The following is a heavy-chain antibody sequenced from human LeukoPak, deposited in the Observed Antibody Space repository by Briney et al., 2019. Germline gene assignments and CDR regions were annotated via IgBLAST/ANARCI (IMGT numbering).Heavy chain of an antibody. V-gene: IGHV1-46*01. CDR2: INPSGYST. Sequence: ASVKVSCKASGYTFTGYYMHWVRQAPGLGLEWMGIINPSGYSTSYAQKFQGRVTMTRDMSTSTVYMELSSLRSEDTAVYYCARTPIVVVTAVFEAGVDDAFDIWGQGTMVTVSS. CDR1: GYTFTGYY. D-gene: IGHD2-21*02. J-gene: IGHJ3*02. CDR3: ARTPIVVVTAVFEAGVDDAFDI.